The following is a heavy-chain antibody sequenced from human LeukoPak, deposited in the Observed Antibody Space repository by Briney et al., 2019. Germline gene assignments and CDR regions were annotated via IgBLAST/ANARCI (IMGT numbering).Heavy chain of an antibody. V-gene: IGHV4-39*07. Sequence: PSETLSLTCTVSGGSISTSTYYWGWIRQPPGKGLEWTASIYYGGSTYYNPSLKSRVTISIDTSKNQFSLKLSSVTAADTAVYYCARIAVAVSDAFDIWGQGTMVTVSS. CDR2: IYYGGST. J-gene: IGHJ3*02. CDR3: ARIAVAVSDAFDI. CDR1: GGSISTSTYY. D-gene: IGHD6-19*01.